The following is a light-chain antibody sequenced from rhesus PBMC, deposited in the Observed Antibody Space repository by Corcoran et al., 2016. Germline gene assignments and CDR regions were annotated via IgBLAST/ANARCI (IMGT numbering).Light chain of an antibody. CDR2: RAS. CDR1: QSMSGY. J-gene: IGKJ4*01. CDR3: QGGYWSSSSSYGYG. Sequence: DIVMTQTPASVEATVGGTVTIKCQASQSMSGYLSWYQQKPGQPPKVLISRASTLESGVPSRFKGSGSGTEFTLTISALECADAATYYCQGGYWSSSSSYGYGFGGGTEVVVK. V-gene: IGKV1-25*01.